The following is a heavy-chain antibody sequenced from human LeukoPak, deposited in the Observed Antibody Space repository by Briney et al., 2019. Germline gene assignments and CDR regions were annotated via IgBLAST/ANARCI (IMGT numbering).Heavy chain of an antibody. D-gene: IGHD4-17*01. J-gene: IGHJ6*02. CDR2: INHSGST. Sequence: PSETLSLTCAVYGGSFSGYYWSWIRQPPGKGLEWIGEINHSGSTNYNPSLKSRVTISVDTSKNQFSLKLSSVTAADTAVYYCARATVTNGLYYYYGMDVWGQGTTVTVSS. V-gene: IGHV4-34*01. CDR3: ARATVTNGLYYYYGMDV. CDR1: GGSFSGYY.